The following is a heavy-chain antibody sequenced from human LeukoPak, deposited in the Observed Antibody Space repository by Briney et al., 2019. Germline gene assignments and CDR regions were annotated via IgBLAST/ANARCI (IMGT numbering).Heavy chain of an antibody. J-gene: IGHJ3*02. CDR3: ASDSSGYYDPYAFDI. D-gene: IGHD3-22*01. CDR2: IYYSGST. CDR1: GGSLSGYY. V-gene: IGHV4-39*01. Sequence: SETLSLMCAVYGGSLSGYYWSWIRQPPGKGLEWIGSIYYSGSTYYNPSLKSRVTISVDTSKNQFSLKLSSVTAADTAVYYCASDSSGYYDPYAFDIWGQGTMVTVSS.